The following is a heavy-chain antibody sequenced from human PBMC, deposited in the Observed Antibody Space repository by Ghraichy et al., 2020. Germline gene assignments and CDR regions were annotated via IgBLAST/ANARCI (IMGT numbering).Heavy chain of an antibody. J-gene: IGHJ6*02. V-gene: IGHV4-34*01. Sequence: SETLSLICSVYGASFSDSYWPWIRQPPGKGLEWIGEVDHSGSTNYNPSLKSRLTISLHTSKRQFYLKLSSVTAADTAVYFCVRATVWDGMDVWGQGTTVTVSS. CDR2: VDHSGST. D-gene: IGHD3-16*01. CDR3: VRATVWDGMDV. CDR1: GASFSDSY.